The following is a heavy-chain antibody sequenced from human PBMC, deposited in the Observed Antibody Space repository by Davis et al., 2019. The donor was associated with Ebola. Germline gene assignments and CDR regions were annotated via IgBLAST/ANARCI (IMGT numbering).Heavy chain of an antibody. CDR1: GFTFSSYG. V-gene: IGHV3-33*01. J-gene: IGHJ4*02. CDR2: IWADGNNK. CDR3: ARVRRDGYNYFDS. Sequence: GESLKISCAASGFTFSSYGMHWVRQAPGKGLEWVASIWADGNNKYYVDSAKGRFTISRDSAKSSLSLQMSSLRAEDTAVYYCARVRRDGYNYFDSWGQGTLVTVSS. D-gene: IGHD5-24*01.